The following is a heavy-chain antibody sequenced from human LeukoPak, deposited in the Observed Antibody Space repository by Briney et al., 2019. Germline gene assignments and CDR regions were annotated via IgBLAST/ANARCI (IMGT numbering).Heavy chain of an antibody. CDR3: ARQMGLYYYYYMDV. D-gene: IGHD2-8*01. Sequence: PSETLSLTCTVSGGSISSYYWSWIRQPPGKGLEWIGYIYYSGSTNYNPSLKSRVTISVDTSKNQFSLKLSSVTAADTAVYYCARQMGLYYYYYMDVWGKGTTVTVSS. CDR1: GGSISSYY. CDR2: IYYSGST. V-gene: IGHV4-59*08. J-gene: IGHJ6*03.